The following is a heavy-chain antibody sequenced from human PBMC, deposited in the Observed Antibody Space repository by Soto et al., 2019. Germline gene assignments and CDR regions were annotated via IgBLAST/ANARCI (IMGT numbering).Heavy chain of an antibody. CDR1: GFTFSSHG. CDR3: ARWGDDKILDY. CDR2: IWCDGSNK. V-gene: IGHV3-33*01. J-gene: IGHJ4*02. D-gene: IGHD2-21*01. Sequence: QVQLVESGGGVVQPGRSLRLSCAASGFTFSSHGMHWVRQAPGKGLEWVAVIWCDGSNKYYAESVKGRFTISRDNSKNTLYLQMNSLRVEDTAAYFCARWGDDKILDYWGQGTQVTVSS.